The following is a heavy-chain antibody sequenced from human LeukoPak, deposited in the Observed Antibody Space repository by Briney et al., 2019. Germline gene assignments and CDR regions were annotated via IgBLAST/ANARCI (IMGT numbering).Heavy chain of an antibody. CDR3: ARSYYDYIWGRGAYFDH. Sequence: GESLKISCKGSGYTFSSYWIGWVRKIPGKGLGWRGIFYPSDSNTRYTPSFRGQVTISADKSINTAYPQWGSLKPSDTAIYYYARSYYDYIWGRGAYFDHWGQGTLVTVSS. V-gene: IGHV5-51*01. CDR2: FYPSDSNT. J-gene: IGHJ4*02. CDR1: GYTFSSYW. D-gene: IGHD3-16*01.